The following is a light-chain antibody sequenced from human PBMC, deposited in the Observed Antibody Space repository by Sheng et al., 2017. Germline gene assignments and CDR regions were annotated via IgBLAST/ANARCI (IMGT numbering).Light chain of an antibody. Sequence: DIQMTQSPSTLSASVGDRLTITCRASQSIGSWLAWYQQKPGKAPELLIYKASNLESGVPSRFSGSGSGTEFTLTVSSLQSDDFASYYCQQYESFPLTFGGGTKVEIK. CDR3: QQYESFPLT. CDR1: QSIGSW. CDR2: KAS. V-gene: IGKV1-5*03. J-gene: IGKJ4*01.